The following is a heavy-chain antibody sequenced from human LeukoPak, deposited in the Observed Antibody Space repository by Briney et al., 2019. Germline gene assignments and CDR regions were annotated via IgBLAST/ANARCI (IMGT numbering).Heavy chain of an antibody. CDR1: GYTFTSYG. Sequence: ASVKVSCKASGYTFTSYGISWVRQAPGQGLEWMGWISAYNGNTNYARKLQGRVTMTTDTSTSTAYMELKSLRSDDTAVYYCARGDSRNYYYYMDVWGKGTTVTVSS. V-gene: IGHV1-18*01. D-gene: IGHD6-13*01. CDR2: ISAYNGNT. CDR3: ARGDSRNYYYYMDV. J-gene: IGHJ6*03.